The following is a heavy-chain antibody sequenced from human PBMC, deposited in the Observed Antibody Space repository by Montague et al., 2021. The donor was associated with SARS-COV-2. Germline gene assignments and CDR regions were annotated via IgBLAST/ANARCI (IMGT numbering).Heavy chain of an antibody. J-gene: IGHJ4*02. CDR2: FYFGGKF. D-gene: IGHD5-24*01. CDR1: GNSLSNSRYF. Sequence: SETLSLTCSVSGNSLSNSRYFWGWIRQPPRKGLEWIGSFYFGGKFLYNSSLESRVTISVDTSKNQFSLQLSSVTAADMAVYYCARQDGMSTLIPGSLDHWGQGTLVTVSS. CDR3: ARQDGMSTLIPGSLDH. V-gene: IGHV4-39*01.